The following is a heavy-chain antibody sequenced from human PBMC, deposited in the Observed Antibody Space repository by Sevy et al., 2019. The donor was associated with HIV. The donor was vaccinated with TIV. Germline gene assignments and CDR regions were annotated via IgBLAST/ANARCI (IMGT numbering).Heavy chain of an antibody. CDR3: AREGGYSSSWYGGGGESDY. CDR2: INSDGSST. D-gene: IGHD6-13*01. V-gene: IGHV3-74*01. J-gene: IGHJ4*02. CDR1: GFTYSSYW. Sequence: GGSLRLSCAASGFTYSSYWMHWVRQAPGKGLVWVSRINSDGSSTSYADSVKGRFTISRDNAKNTLYLQMNSLRAEDTAVYYWAREGGYSSSWYGGGGESDYWGQGTLVTVSS.